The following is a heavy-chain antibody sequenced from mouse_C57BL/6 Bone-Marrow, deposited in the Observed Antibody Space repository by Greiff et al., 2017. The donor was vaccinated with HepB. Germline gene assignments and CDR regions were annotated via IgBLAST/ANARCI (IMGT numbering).Heavy chain of an antibody. V-gene: IGHV5-12*01. Sequence: EVQLVESGGGLVQPGGSLKLSCAASGFTFSDYYMYWVRQTPEKRLEWVAYISNGGGSTYYPDTVKGRFTISRDNAKNTLYLQMSRLKSEDTAMYYCARQDDGYYWFAYCGQGTLVTVSA. CDR2: ISNGGGST. CDR1: GFTFSDYY. J-gene: IGHJ3*01. D-gene: IGHD2-3*01. CDR3: ARQDDGYYWFAY.